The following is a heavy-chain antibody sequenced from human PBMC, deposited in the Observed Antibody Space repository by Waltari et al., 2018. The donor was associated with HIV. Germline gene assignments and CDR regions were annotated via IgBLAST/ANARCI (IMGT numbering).Heavy chain of an antibody. Sequence: QVQLVESGGGVVQPGRSLRLSCAASGFTFSSYGMHWVRQAPGKGLEGVSVISYDGSNKYYADSVKVRFTISRDNSKNTLYLQMNSLRAEDTAVYYCAKDQGDYYDSSGYYPNWGQGTLVTVSS. J-gene: IGHJ4*02. CDR3: AKDQGDYYDSSGYYPN. D-gene: IGHD3-22*01. CDR2: ISYDGSNK. CDR1: GFTFSSYG. V-gene: IGHV3-30*18.